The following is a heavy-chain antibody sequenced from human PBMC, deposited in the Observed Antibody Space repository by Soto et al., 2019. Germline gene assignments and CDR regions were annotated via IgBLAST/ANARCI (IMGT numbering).Heavy chain of an antibody. CDR3: SRVDPGETSPFDH. D-gene: IGHD3-10*01. CDR2: INPFDGSR. CDR1: GYILTSYY. Sequence: ASVKVSCKAAGYILTSYYIHWVRQAPGQGLEWMGWINPFDGSRMFAQSFQGRVTMTRDTSTSTVYMEVRSLRSEDTAVYYCSRVDPGETSPFDHWGQG. V-gene: IGHV1-46*03. J-gene: IGHJ4*02.